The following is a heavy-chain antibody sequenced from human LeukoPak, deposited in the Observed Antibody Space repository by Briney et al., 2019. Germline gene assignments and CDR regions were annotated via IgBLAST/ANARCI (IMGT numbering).Heavy chain of an antibody. CDR2: ISGSGGST. Sequence: GGSLRLSCAASGSTFSSYAMSWVRQAPGKGLEWVSAISGSGGSTYYADSVKGRFTISRDNSKNTLYLQMNSLRAEDTAVYYCAKANPSYDFWSGYYLYYYYYYMDVWGKGTTVTVSS. D-gene: IGHD3-3*01. CDR1: GSTFSSYA. CDR3: AKANPSYDFWSGYYLYYYYYYMDV. V-gene: IGHV3-23*01. J-gene: IGHJ6*03.